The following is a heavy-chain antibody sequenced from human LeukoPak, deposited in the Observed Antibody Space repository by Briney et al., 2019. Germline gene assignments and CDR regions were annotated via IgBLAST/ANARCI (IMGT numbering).Heavy chain of an antibody. J-gene: IGHJ5*02. D-gene: IGHD3-9*01. CDR2: ISGSGGST. CDR1: GFTFSSYA. Sequence: PGGSLRLSCAASGFTFSSYAMSWVRQAPGKGLGWVSAISGSGGSTYYADSVKGRFTISRDNSKNTLYLQMNSLRAEDTAVYYCAKGRYFDWLTNPNWFDPWGQGTLVTVSS. V-gene: IGHV3-23*01. CDR3: AKGRYFDWLTNPNWFDP.